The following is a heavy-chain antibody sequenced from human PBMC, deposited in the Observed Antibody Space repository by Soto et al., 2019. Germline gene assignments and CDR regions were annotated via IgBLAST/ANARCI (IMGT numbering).Heavy chain of an antibody. CDR2: ISAYNGNT. V-gene: IGHV1-18*01. Sequence: GASVKVSCKASGYTFTNNGISWLRQAPGQGPEWMGWISAYNGNTNYAQKLQGRVTMTTDTSTSTAYMELRSLRSDDTAVYCCARSLEELSLFSHDDRGQRTPVTGSS. CDR1: GYTFTNNG. D-gene: IGHD3-16*02. CDR3: ARSLEELSLFSHDD. J-gene: IGHJ4*02.